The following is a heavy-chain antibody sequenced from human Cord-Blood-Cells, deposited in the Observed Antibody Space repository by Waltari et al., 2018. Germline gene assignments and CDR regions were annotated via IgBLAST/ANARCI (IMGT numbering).Heavy chain of an antibody. CDR1: GGTFSSYA. D-gene: IGHD6-6*01. J-gene: IGHJ1*01. V-gene: IGHV1-69*09. Sequence: QVQLVQSGAEVKKPGSSVKVSCKASGGTFSSYAISWLLQAPGQGLEWMGRIIPILGIANYAQKFQGRVTITADKSTSTAYMELSSLRSEDTAVYYCARGGSSSPNAEYFQHWGQGTLVTVSS. CDR2: IIPILGIA. CDR3: ARGGSSSPNAEYFQH.